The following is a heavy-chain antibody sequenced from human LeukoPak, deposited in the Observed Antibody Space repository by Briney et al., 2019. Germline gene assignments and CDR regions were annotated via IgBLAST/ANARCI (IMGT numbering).Heavy chain of an antibody. CDR2: IIPIFGTA. CDR1: GGTFSSYA. J-gene: IGHJ5*02. CDR3: AREGVVPPNWFDP. D-gene: IGHD3-3*01. V-gene: IGHV1-69*05. Sequence: GASVKVSCKASGGTFSSYAISWVRQAPGQGLEWMGGIIPIFGTANYAQKFQGRVTITTDESTSTAYMELSSLRSEDTAVYYCAREGVVPPNWFDPWGQGTLVTVSS.